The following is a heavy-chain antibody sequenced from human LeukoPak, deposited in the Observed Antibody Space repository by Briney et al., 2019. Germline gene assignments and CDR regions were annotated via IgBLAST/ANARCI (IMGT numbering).Heavy chain of an antibody. D-gene: IGHD3/OR15-3a*01. CDR1: GFTFSRFG. CDR2: TWFDGSQK. Sequence: PGGSLRLSCAASGFTFSRFGMHWVRQAPGNGLEWVASTWFDGSQKFYGDSVKGRVTISRDNSKNTVHLQMNSLRVEDTAVYYCVKGRRDWGPDSWGQGTLVAVSS. CDR3: VKGRRDWGPDS. V-gene: IGHV3-33*06. J-gene: IGHJ4*02.